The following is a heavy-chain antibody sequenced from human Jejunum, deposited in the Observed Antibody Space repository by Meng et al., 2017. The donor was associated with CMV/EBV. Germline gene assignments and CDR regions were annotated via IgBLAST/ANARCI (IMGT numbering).Heavy chain of an antibody. CDR1: GFSFSTYA. D-gene: IGHD4-23*01. CDR2: ISGSGGTT. Sequence: CAASGFSFSTYAMSWVRQPPGKGLEWVSTISGSGGTTYYADSVKGRFTISRDNSKNTLYLQMNNLRADDTAVYYCARVYGGGAFDLWGQGTMVTVSS. J-gene: IGHJ3*01. V-gene: IGHV3-23*01. CDR3: ARVYGGGAFDL.